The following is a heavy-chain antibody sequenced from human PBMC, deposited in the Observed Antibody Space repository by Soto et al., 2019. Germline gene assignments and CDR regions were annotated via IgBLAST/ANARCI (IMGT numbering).Heavy chain of an antibody. D-gene: IGHD3-10*01. Sequence: QVQLQESGPGMVKPSLTLSLTCTVSGDFISSGEYYWSWIRQPPGKGLEWIAHIYSSGSTYYNSSLKSRVKISVDTSKNEFSLKLTSVTAADAAVYYCARLYGSEAGWFAPWGQGTRVTVSS. CDR1: GDFISSGEYY. CDR2: IYSSGST. CDR3: ARLYGSEAGWFAP. V-gene: IGHV4-30-4*01. J-gene: IGHJ5*02.